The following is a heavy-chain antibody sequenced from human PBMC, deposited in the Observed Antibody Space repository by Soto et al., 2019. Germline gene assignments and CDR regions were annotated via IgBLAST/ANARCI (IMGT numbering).Heavy chain of an antibody. Sequence: TGGSLRLFCAASGFIFSGSAIHWVRQASGKGLEWVGRIRSRANNFATSSAASVKGRFTFSRDDSKNTAYLQMNTLKPEDTAVYYCARGQGAAIGDYYYHGMDVWGQGTTVTVSS. D-gene: IGHD2-2*02. CDR3: ARGQGAAIGDYYYHGMDV. CDR2: IRSRANNFAT. J-gene: IGHJ6*02. CDR1: GFIFSGSA. V-gene: IGHV3-73*01.